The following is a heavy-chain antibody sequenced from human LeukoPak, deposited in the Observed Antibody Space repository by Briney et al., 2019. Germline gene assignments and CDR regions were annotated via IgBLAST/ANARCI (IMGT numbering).Heavy chain of an antibody. J-gene: IGHJ3*02. D-gene: IGHD1-26*01. CDR3: AREDFVGATETRAFDI. V-gene: IGHV3-20*04. CDR2: INWNGGST. CDR1: GFTFDDYA. Sequence: PPGGSLRLSCAASGFTFDDYAMHWVRQAPGKGLEWVSGINWNGGSTGYADSVKGRFTISRDNAKNSLYLQMNSLRTEDTALYYCAREDFVGATETRAFDIWGQGTMVTVSS.